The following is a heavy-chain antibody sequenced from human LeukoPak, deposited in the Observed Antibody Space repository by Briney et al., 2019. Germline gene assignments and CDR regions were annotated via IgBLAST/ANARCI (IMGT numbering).Heavy chain of an antibody. J-gene: IGHJ4*02. Sequence: SETLSLTCTVSGGSISSYYWSWIRQPAGKGLEWIGRIFSSGSTSYNPSLKSRVTMSVDTSKNQFSLKVTSVTAADTAVYYCAREYHDSNGYYYFDYWGQGTLVTVSS. D-gene: IGHD3-22*01. V-gene: IGHV4-4*07. CDR2: IFSSGST. CDR3: AREYHDSNGYYYFDY. CDR1: GGSISSYY.